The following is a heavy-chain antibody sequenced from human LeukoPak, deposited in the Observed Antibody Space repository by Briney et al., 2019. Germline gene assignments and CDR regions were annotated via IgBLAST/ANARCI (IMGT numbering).Heavy chain of an antibody. J-gene: IGHJ4*02. Sequence: ASVKVSCKVSGYTLTELSMHWVRQAPGKGLEWMGGFDPEDGETIYAQKFQGRVTMAEDTSTDTAYMELSSLSSEDTAVYYCATDPNYDFWYWGQGTLVTVSS. CDR2: FDPEDGET. D-gene: IGHD3-3*01. CDR1: GYTLTELS. CDR3: ATDPNYDFWY. V-gene: IGHV1-24*01.